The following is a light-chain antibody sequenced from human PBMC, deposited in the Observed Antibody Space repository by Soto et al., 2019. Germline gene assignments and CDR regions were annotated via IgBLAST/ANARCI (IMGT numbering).Light chain of an antibody. CDR1: SSNIGAGYD. CDR2: GNS. CDR3: QSYDSRLSGPVV. V-gene: IGLV1-40*01. Sequence: QSVLTQPPSVSGAPGQRVTISCTESSSNIGAGYDVHWYQQLPGTAPKLLIYGNSNRPSGVPDRFSGSKSGTSASLAITGLQAEDEADYYCQSYDSRLSGPVVFGGGTKLTVL. J-gene: IGLJ2*01.